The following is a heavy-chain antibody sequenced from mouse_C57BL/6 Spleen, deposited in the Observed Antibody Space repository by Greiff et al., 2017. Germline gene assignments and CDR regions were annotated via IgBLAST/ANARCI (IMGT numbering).Heavy chain of an antibody. D-gene: IGHD3-1*01. CDR1: GYAFSSSW. V-gene: IGHV1-82*01. CDR3: ARGDSGAWFAY. J-gene: IGHJ3*01. Sequence: VKLQESGPELVKPGASVKISCKASGYAFSSSWMNWVKQRPGKGLEWIGRIYPGDGDTNYNGKFKGKATLTADKSSRTAYMQLSRLTSEDSAVYFCARGDSGAWFAYWGQGTLVTVSA. CDR2: IYPGDGDT.